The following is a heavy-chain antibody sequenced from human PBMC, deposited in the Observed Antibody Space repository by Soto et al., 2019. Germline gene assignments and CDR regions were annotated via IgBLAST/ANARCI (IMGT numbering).Heavy chain of an antibody. Sequence: SETLSLTCGVPGGSITNYYWSWLRQSPGKGLEWIGYIYDSWGTNYNPSLKSRVTISIDTSKSQSSLRLTSVTATDTAVYYCARHASASSAFDSWGQGTLVTVSS. CDR3: ARHASASSAFDS. CDR2: IYDSWGT. J-gene: IGHJ4*02. CDR1: GGSITNYY. V-gene: IGHV4-59*08.